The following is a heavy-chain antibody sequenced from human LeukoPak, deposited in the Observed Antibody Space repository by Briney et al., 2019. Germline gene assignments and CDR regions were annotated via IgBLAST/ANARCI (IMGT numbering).Heavy chain of an antibody. CDR1: GGSISSYY. CDR2: IYYSGST. D-gene: IGHD1-26*01. Sequence: PSETLSLTCTVSGGSISSYYWSWIRQPPGKGLEWIGYIYYSGSTNYNPSLKSRVTISVDTSKNQFSLKLSSVTAADTAVYYCARDRVPKGAFDYWGQGTLVTVSS. CDR3: ARDRVPKGAFDY. V-gene: IGHV4-59*01. J-gene: IGHJ4*02.